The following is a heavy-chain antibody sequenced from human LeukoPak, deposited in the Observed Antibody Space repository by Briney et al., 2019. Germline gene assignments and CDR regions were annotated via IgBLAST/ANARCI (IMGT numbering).Heavy chain of an antibody. CDR2: ISGSGGST. V-gene: IGHV3-23*01. CDR1: GFTFSSYA. Sequence: GGSLRLSCAASGFTFSSYAMSWVRQAPGKGLEWVSAISGSGGSTYYADSVKGRFTISRDNSKNSLYLQMDSPRAEDTAVYYCAKTPGFYGPFDYWGQGTLVTVSS. J-gene: IGHJ4*02. CDR3: AKTPGFYGPFDY. D-gene: IGHD3-3*01.